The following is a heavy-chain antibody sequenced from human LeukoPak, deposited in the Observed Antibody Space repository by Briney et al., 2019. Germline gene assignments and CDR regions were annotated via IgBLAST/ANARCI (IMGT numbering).Heavy chain of an antibody. J-gene: IGHJ1*01. D-gene: IGHD6-19*01. CDR1: GYTFTGYY. CDR3: ARRGAVPVEYLQY. Sequence: ASVKVSCKASGYTFTGYYIHWVRQAPGQGLEWMGWINHNSGVTNYAQNFQGRVTMTRDTSISTAYMELSRLTSDDTAVYYCARRGAVPVEYLQYWGQGTLVTVSS. V-gene: IGHV1-2*02. CDR2: INHNSGVT.